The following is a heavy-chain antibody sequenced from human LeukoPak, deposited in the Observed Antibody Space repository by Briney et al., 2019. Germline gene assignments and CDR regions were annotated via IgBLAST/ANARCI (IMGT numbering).Heavy chain of an antibody. CDR1: GYTFTSYY. V-gene: IGHV1-46*01. J-gene: IGHJ6*02. Sequence: GASVKVSCKASGYTFTSYYMHWVRQAPGQGLEWMGIINPSGGSTSYAQKFQGRVTMTRDTSTSTVYMELSSLRSEDTAVYYCARSLYSGYDAGPYYYYYGMGVWGQGTTVTVSS. CDR3: ARSLYSGYDAGPYYYYYGMGV. CDR2: INPSGGST. D-gene: IGHD5-12*01.